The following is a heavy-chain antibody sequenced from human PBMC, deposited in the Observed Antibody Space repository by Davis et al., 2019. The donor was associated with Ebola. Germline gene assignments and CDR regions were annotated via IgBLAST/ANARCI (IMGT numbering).Heavy chain of an antibody. D-gene: IGHD5-18*01. V-gene: IGHV1-3*01. CDR1: GYTFTSYA. Sequence: ASVKVSCKASGYTFTSYAMHWVRQAPGQRLKWMGWINAGNGNTKYSQKFQGRVTITRDTSASTAYMELSSLRSEDTAVYYCAREDSYGLNWFDPWGQGTLVTVSS. CDR2: INAGNGNT. CDR3: AREDSYGLNWFDP. J-gene: IGHJ5*02.